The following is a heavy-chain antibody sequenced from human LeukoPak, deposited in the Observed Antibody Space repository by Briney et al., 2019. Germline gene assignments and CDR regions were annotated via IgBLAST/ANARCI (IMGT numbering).Heavy chain of an antibody. J-gene: IGHJ3*02. V-gene: IGHV3-48*03. CDR2: ISSSSTII. Sequence: QAGGSLRLSCAASGFTFSSYELYWARQAPGKGLEWISYISSSSTIIKYADSVRGRFTISRDDARESLYLQMSSLRADDTAIYYCGASRQYVGAFDIWGQGTLVTVSS. CDR3: GASRQYVGAFDI. D-gene: IGHD3-16*01. CDR1: GFTFSSYE.